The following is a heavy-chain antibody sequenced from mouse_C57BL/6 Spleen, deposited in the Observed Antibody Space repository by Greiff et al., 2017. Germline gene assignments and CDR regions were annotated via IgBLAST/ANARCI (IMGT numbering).Heavy chain of an antibody. V-gene: IGHV1-64*01. Sequence: VQLVESGAELVKPGASVKLSCKASGYTFTSYWMHWVKQRPGQGLEWIGMIHPNSGSTNYNEKFKSKATLTVDKSSSTAYMQLSSLTSEDSAVYYCARGRGYCGSSYAMDYWGQGTSVTVSA. CDR3: ARGRGYCGSSYAMDY. J-gene: IGHJ4*01. CDR1: GYTFTSYW. CDR2: IHPNSGST. D-gene: IGHD1-1*01.